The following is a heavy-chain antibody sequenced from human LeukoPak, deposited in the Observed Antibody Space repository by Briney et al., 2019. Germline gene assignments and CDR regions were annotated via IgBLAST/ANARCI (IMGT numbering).Heavy chain of an antibody. J-gene: IGHJ4*02. CDR2: ISDSGGST. Sequence: GGSLRLSCAASGFTFSSYVMSWVRQAPGKGLEWVSSISDSGGSTYYADSVKGRFTISRDNAKSSLYLQMDSLRAEDTAVYYCARAMSFYYGSAFDYWGQGTLVTVSS. V-gene: IGHV3-23*01. CDR3: ARAMSFYYGSAFDY. D-gene: IGHD3-10*01. CDR1: GFTFSSYV.